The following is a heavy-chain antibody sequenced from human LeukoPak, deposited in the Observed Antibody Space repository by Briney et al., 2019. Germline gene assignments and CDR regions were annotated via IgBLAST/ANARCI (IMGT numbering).Heavy chain of an antibody. V-gene: IGHV3-30*04. J-gene: IGHJ3*02. CDR3: ATDDYVWGSLAFDI. D-gene: IGHD3-16*01. CDR1: GFTFSSYA. CDR2: ISYDGSNK. Sequence: PGRSLRLPCAASGFTFSSYAMHWVRQAPGKGLEWVAVISYDGSNKYYADSVKGRFTISRDNSKNTLYLQMNSLRAEDTAVYYCATDDYVWGSLAFDIWGQGTMVTVSS.